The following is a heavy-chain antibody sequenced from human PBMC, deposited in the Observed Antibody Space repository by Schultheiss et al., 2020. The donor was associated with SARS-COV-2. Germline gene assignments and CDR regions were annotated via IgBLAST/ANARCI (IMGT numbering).Heavy chain of an antibody. D-gene: IGHD6-13*01. CDR3: ARELHSSSWYFDY. CDR2: ISGSGGST. CDR1: GFTFSNYG. Sequence: GSLRLSCAASGFTFSNYGMSWVRQAPGKGLEWVSAISGSGGSTYYADSVKGRFTISRDNAKNSLYLQMNSLRAEDTAVYYCARELHSSSWYFDYWGQGTLVTVAS. J-gene: IGHJ4*02. V-gene: IGHV3-23*01.